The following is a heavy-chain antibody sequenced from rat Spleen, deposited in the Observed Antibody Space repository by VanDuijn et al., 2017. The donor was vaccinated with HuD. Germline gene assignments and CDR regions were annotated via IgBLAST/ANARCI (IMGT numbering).Heavy chain of an antibody. Sequence: QVQLKESGPGPVQPSQTLSLTCTVSGFSLTSYTESWVRQPPGKGLEWIATISNGETTYYNSTLKSRLRISRDTSKSQVFLKMNSLQTEDTAMYFCARGSVFFDYWGQGVMVTVSS. CDR3: ARGSVFFDY. CDR2: ISNGETT. CDR1: GFSLTSYT. J-gene: IGHJ2*01. V-gene: IGHV2-6*01.